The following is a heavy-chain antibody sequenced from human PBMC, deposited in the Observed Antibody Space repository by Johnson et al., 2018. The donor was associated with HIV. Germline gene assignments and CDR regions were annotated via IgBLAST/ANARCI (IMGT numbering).Heavy chain of an antibody. J-gene: IGHJ3*02. Sequence: MQLVESGGGLVQPGGSLRLSCAASGFTFRSYAMSWVRQAPGKGLEWVSAISGSGGSTYYADSVKGRFTISRDNSKNTLYLQMNSRRAEDTAVYYCAKDGAGPDAFDIWGQGTMVTVSS. CDR2: ISGSGGST. CDR3: AKDGAGPDAFDI. V-gene: IGHV3-23*04. CDR1: GFTFRSYA. D-gene: IGHD3-16*01.